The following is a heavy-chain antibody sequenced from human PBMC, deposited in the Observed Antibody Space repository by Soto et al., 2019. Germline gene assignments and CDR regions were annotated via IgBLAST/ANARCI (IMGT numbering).Heavy chain of an antibody. CDR1: GGSVRGSY. V-gene: IGHV4-34*01. D-gene: IGHD3-10*01. CDR3: AREPVI. Sequence: PSETLSLTCAVYGGSVRGSYWSWIRQPPGKGLEWIGEINDSGSTKYNPSLKSRVTISVDTSKNQFSLKLSSVTAADTAVYYCAREPVIWGQGNLVTVSS. J-gene: IGHJ4*02. CDR2: INDSGST.